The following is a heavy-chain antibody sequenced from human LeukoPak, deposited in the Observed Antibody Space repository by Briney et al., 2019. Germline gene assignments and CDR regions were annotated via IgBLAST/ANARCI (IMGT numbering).Heavy chain of an antibody. Sequence: GGSLRLSCAASGFTFSSYAMSWVRQAPGKGLEWVSGISGSGDNTYYADSVKGRFTISRDNSKNTLYLQMNSLRAEDTAVYYCAKDIGSYGFDYWGQGTLVTVSS. CDR1: GFTFSSYA. CDR3: AKDIGSYGFDY. D-gene: IGHD5-18*01. J-gene: IGHJ4*02. CDR2: ISGSGDNT. V-gene: IGHV3-23*01.